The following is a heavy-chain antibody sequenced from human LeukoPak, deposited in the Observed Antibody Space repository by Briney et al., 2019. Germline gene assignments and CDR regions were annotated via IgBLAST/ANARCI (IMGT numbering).Heavy chain of an antibody. CDR3: ARTSGSYPKTAFWFDP. J-gene: IGHJ5*02. CDR2: INHSGST. D-gene: IGHD1-26*01. V-gene: IGHV4-34*01. Sequence: SETLSLTCAVYGGSFSGYYWSWIRQPPGKGLEWIGEINHSGSTNYNPSLKSRVTISVDTSKNQFSLKLSSVTAADTAVYYCARTSGSYPKTAFWFDPWGQGTLVTVSS. CDR1: GGSFSGYY.